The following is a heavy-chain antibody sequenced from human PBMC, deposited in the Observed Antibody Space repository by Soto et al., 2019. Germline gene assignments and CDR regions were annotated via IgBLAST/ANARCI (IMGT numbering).Heavy chain of an antibody. Sequence: GGSLRLSCAASGFTFSSYAMHWVRQAPGKGLEYVSAISSNGGSTYYANSVKGRFTISRDNSKNTLYLQMGSLRAEDMAVYYCARAGGDSGWYYFDYWGQGTLVTVSS. V-gene: IGHV3-64*01. CDR1: GFTFSSYA. J-gene: IGHJ4*02. CDR2: ISSNGGST. D-gene: IGHD6-19*01. CDR3: ARAGGDSGWYYFDY.